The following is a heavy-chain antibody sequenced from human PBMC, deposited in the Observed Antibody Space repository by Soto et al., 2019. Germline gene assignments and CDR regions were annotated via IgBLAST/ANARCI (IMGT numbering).Heavy chain of an antibody. Sequence: QVQLVESGGGVVQPGRSLRLSCAASGFTFSSYGMHWVHQAPGKGLEWVAVISYDGSNKYYADSVKGRFTISRDNSKNTLYLQMNSLRAEDTAVYYCAKDVSSGRSTPPGMFDYWGQGTLVTVSS. CDR2: ISYDGSNK. V-gene: IGHV3-30*18. J-gene: IGHJ4*02. CDR3: AKDVSSGRSTPPGMFDY. CDR1: GFTFSSYG. D-gene: IGHD3-22*01.